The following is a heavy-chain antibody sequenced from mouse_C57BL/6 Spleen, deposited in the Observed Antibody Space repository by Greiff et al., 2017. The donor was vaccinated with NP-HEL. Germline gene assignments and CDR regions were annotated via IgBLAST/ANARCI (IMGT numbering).Heavy chain of an antibody. CDR1: GFNIKNTY. J-gene: IGHJ4*01. CDR3: ARAPHYYGSSCYAMDD. V-gene: IGHV14-3*01. CDR2: IDPANGNT. Sequence: EVQLQQSVAELVRPGASVKLSCTASGFNIKNTYMHWVKQRPEQGLEWIGRIDPANGNTKYAPKFQGKDTITADTSSNTAYLHLSSLNSADPAIYYCARAPHYYGSSCYAMDDWGQGTSVTVSS. D-gene: IGHD1-1*01.